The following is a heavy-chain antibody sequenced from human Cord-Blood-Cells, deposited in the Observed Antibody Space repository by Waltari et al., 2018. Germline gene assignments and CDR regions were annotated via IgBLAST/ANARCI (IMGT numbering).Heavy chain of an antibody. D-gene: IGHD3-10*01. CDR2: INAGNGNT. Sequence: QVQLVQSGAEVKKPGASVKVSCKASGYTFTSYAMHWVRQAPGQRLEWMGWINAGNGNTKYSQKFQGRVTITRDTSASTAYMELSSLRSEDTVVYYCARAGVWGSGNLVWDYWGQGTLVTVSS. J-gene: IGHJ4*02. CDR1: GYTFTSYA. CDR3: ARAGVWGSGNLVWDY. V-gene: IGHV1-3*01.